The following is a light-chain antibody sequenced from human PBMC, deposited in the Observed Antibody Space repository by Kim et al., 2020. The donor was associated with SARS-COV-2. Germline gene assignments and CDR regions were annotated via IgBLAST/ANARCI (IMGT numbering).Light chain of an antibody. CDR1: NIGGKS. Sequence: VSVAPGKTARISCGGNNIGGKSVHWYQQKPGQAPVLVIYYDSDRPSGIPERFSGSNSGNTATLTISRVEAGDEAYYYCQVWDTSSAHYVFGTGTKVTVL. J-gene: IGLJ1*01. CDR2: YDS. V-gene: IGLV3-21*04. CDR3: QVWDTSSAHYV.